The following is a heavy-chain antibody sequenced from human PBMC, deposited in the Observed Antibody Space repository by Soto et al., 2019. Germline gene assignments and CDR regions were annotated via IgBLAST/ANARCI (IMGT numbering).Heavy chain of an antibody. D-gene: IGHD3-16*02. V-gene: IGHV1-69*13. Sequence: ASVKVSCKASGGTFSSYAISWVRQAPGQGLEWMGGIIPIFGTANYAQKFQGRVTITADESTSTAYMELSSLRSEDTAVYYCARVFYDYVWGSYRDEYYYYYYGMDVWGQGTMVTVSS. J-gene: IGHJ6*02. CDR1: GGTFSSYA. CDR3: ARVFYDYVWGSYRDEYYYYYYGMDV. CDR2: IIPIFGTA.